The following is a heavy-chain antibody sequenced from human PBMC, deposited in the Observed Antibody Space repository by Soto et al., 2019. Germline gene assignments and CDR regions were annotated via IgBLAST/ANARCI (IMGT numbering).Heavy chain of an antibody. CDR1: GYTFTSYG. CDR3: ARLTIFGADYYYYGMDV. D-gene: IGHD3-3*01. Sequence: QVQLVQSGAEVKKPGASVKVSCKASGYTFTSYGISWVRQAPGQGLEWMGWISAYNGNTNYAQKLQGRVTMTTDTSTSTAYMELRSLRSDDTAVFYCARLTIFGADYYYYGMDVWGQGTTVTVSS. CDR2: ISAYNGNT. J-gene: IGHJ6*02. V-gene: IGHV1-18*01.